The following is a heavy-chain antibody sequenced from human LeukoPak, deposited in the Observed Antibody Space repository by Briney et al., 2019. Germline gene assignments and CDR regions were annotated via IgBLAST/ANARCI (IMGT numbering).Heavy chain of an antibody. J-gene: IGHJ4*02. V-gene: IGHV3-74*01. CDR3: ARNPSGDYDY. CDR1: GFTFSDYW. Sequence: GGSLRLSCAASGFTFSDYWMHWVRQAPGKGLLWVSHISSDGSITDYADSVKGRFTISRDNARNTLSLQMDSLRVEDTAVYYCARNPSGDYDYWGQGALVTVSS. CDR2: ISSDGSIT. D-gene: IGHD2-15*01.